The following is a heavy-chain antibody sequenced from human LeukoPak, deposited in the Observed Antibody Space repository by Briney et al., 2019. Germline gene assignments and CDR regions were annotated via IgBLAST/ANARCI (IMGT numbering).Heavy chain of an antibody. CDR2: INHSGST. CDR3: ARGLGYCSGGSCYPYYFDY. D-gene: IGHD2-15*01. V-gene: IGHV4-34*01. Sequence: KPSETLSLTCAVYGGSFNGYYWSWIRQPPGKGLEWIGEINHSGSTNYNPSLKSRVTISVDTSKNQFSLKLSSVTAADTAVYYCARGLGYCSGGSCYPYYFDYWGQGTLVTVSS. J-gene: IGHJ4*02. CDR1: GGSFNGYY.